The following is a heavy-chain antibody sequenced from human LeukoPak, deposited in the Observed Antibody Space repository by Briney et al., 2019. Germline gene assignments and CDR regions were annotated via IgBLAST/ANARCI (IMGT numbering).Heavy chain of an antibody. CDR3: AISMITCGGVIVNDAFDI. D-gene: IGHD3-16*02. J-gene: IGHJ3*02. V-gene: IGHV1-2*02. Sequence: PRASVKVSCKASGYTFTGYYMHWVRQAPGQGLEWMGWINPNSGGTDYAQKFQGRVTMTRDTSISTPYMELSRLRSDDTAVYYCAISMITCGGVIVNDAFDIWGQGTMVTVSS. CDR1: GYTFTGYY. CDR2: INPNSGGT.